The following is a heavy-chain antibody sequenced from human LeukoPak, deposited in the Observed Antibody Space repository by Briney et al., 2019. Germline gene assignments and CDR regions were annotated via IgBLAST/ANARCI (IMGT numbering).Heavy chain of an antibody. Sequence: GGSLRLSCAASGFTFSNYAMSWVRQAPGKGLEWVSTISGNGGSTYYADSVKGRFTISRDNSKNTLSLQMNSLRTEDTAVYYCAKHPHTAMVTSNFDYWGQGTLVTVSS. V-gene: IGHV3-23*01. J-gene: IGHJ4*02. D-gene: IGHD5-18*01. CDR1: GFTFSNYA. CDR2: ISGNGGST. CDR3: AKHPHTAMVTSNFDY.